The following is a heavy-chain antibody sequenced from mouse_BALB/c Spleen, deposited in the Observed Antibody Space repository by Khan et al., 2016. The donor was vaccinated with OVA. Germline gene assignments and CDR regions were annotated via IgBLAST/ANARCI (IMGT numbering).Heavy chain of an antibody. CDR1: GFTFSDYY. CDR2: ISDGGSYT. Sequence: EVELVESGGGLVKPGGSLKLSCAASGFTFSDYYMYWVRQTPEKRLEWVATISDGGSYTYYPDSVKGRFTISRDDVKNNLYLQMSSLKSEDTAMYYCARGFYGGPFTYWGQATLVTVSA. V-gene: IGHV5-4*02. D-gene: IGHD1-1*02. CDR3: ARGFYGGPFTY. J-gene: IGHJ3*01.